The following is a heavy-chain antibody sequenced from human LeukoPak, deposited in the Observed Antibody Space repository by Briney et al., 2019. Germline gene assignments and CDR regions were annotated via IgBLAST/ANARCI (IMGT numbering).Heavy chain of an antibody. V-gene: IGHV4-4*07. D-gene: IGHD5-12*01. Sequence: SETLSLTCTVSGGSISNYYWSWIRQPAGKGLEWIGRIYSSGTTIYNPSLKSRVTMSVDTSKNQFPLKLSSVTAADTAVYFCASGSSGYDPWGRGTLVTVSS. CDR2: IYSSGTT. CDR3: ASGSSGYDP. CDR1: GGSISNYY. J-gene: IGHJ5*02.